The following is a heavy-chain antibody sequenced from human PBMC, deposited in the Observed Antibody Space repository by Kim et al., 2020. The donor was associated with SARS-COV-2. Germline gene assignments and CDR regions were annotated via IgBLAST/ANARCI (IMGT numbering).Heavy chain of an antibody. CDR1: GFSISDHA. Sequence: GRSLRLSCAASGFSISDHAMHWVRQVPGKGLEWVAAISYDGSVRKYADSVKARFTISRDNSRYTLYLQMHSLRPEDTALYFCVRDRESSGSYLDFWGQGT. CDR3: VRDRESSGSYLDF. D-gene: IGHD3-10*01. V-gene: IGHV3-30*04. J-gene: IGHJ4*02. CDR2: ISYDGSVR.